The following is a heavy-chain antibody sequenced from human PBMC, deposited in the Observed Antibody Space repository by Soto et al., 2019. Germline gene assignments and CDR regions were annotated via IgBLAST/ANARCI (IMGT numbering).Heavy chain of an antibody. CDR2: LSAYNGNT. V-gene: IGHV1-18*01. J-gene: IGHJ4*02. CDR3: ATVVGAVPY. CDR1: GYTFTSYA. D-gene: IGHD1-26*01. Sequence: ASVKVSFKTSGYTFTSYAISWVRQAPGQGLEWMGWLSAYNGNTNYAQKFQGRVTVTTDTSTDTAYMQLRNLRSDDTAVYYCATVVGAVPYWGQGTLVTVSS.